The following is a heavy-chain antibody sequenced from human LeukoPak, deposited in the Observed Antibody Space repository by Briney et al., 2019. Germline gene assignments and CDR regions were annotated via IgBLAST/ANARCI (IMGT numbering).Heavy chain of an antibody. CDR3: SSQPAVLDLDC. V-gene: IGHV3-7*01. Sequence: PGGSLRLSCAASGFGFSSYWMTWVRQAPGKGLEWVANIKPDGSGNNYVDSVKGRFTICRDNAKNSLYLQMRGLRVEDTAVYYCSSQPAVLDLDCWGQGTLVTVSS. CDR2: IKPDGSGN. J-gene: IGHJ4*02. CDR1: GFGFSSYW. D-gene: IGHD6-19*01.